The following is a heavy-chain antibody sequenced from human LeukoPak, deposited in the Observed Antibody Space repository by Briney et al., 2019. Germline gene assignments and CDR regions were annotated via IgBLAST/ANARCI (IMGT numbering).Heavy chain of an antibody. J-gene: IGHJ3*02. Sequence: GGSLRLSCAASGFTFSNAWMSWVRQVAGRGLEWVGRIKSKIDGGTTAYAAPVKGRFTISRDDSKNTLYMQMNSLKTEDTAVYYCTTGEFGIVTTIRIEPDAFDIWGQGTMVTVSS. V-gene: IGHV3-15*01. D-gene: IGHD5-12*01. CDR3: TTGEFGIVTTIRIEPDAFDI. CDR1: GFTFSNAW. CDR2: IKSKIDGGTT.